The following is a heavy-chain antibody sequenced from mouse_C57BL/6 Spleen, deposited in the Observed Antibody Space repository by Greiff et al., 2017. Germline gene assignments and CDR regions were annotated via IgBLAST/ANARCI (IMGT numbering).Heavy chain of an antibody. D-gene: IGHD2-3*01. CDR2: IDPNSGGT. J-gene: IGHJ2*01. CDR1: GYTFTSYW. V-gene: IGHV1-72*01. CDR3: AREGGIYDGYYGEFDY. Sequence: VQLQQPGAELVKPGASVKLSCKASGYTFTSYWMHWVKQRPGRGLEWIGRIDPNSGGTKYNEKFKSKATLTVDKPSSTAYMQRSSLTSEDSAVYDCAREGGIYDGYYGEFDYWGQGTTLTVSS.